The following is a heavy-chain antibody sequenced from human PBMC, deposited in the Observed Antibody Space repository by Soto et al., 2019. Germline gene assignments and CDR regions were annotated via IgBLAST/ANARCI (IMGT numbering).Heavy chain of an antibody. CDR1: GFTFSNYA. J-gene: IGHJ4*02. Sequence: EVQLLESGGGLVQPGGSLRLSCAASGFTFSNYAMNWVRQAPVKGLEWVSVISGSGDSTYHADSVKGRFTISRDNSKNTLYLQMNSLRAEDTAVYYCERRGSGSYYDYWGQGTLVTVSS. D-gene: IGHD1-26*01. CDR3: ERRGSGSYYDY. V-gene: IGHV3-23*01. CDR2: ISGSGDST.